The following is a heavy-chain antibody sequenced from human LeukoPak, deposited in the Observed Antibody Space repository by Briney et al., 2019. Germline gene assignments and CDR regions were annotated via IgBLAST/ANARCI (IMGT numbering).Heavy chain of an antibody. J-gene: IGHJ4*02. Sequence: PGGSLRLSCVASGFTLRNYGMHWIRQAPGKGLEWVSVIYYDGSKRYYADFVKGRFAISRDNSKNVVYLQMDSLRAEDTAFYYCARSLGETTFDWWGQGTLVTVPS. CDR1: GFTLRNYG. CDR3: ARSLGETTFDW. D-gene: IGHD3-16*01. CDR2: IYYDGSKR. V-gene: IGHV3-33*01.